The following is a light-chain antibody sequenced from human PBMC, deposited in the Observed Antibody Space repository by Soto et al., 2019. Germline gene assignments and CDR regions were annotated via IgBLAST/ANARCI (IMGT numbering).Light chain of an antibody. CDR3: QQYNSYWT. CDR2: KAS. V-gene: IGKV1-5*03. Sequence: DIQMTQSPSTLSASVGDRVTITCRASQSISSWLAGYQHKPGKAPKLLIYKASSLEGGVPSRFSGSGSGTEFTLTISSLQPDDFATYYCQQYNSYWTFSQGTKVDI. J-gene: IGKJ1*01. CDR1: QSISSW.